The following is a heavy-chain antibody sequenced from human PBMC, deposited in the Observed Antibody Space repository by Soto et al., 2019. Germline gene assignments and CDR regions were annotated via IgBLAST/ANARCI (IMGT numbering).Heavy chain of an antibody. V-gene: IGHV5-51*01. D-gene: IGHD6-19*01. CDR1: GYMFTNYW. Sequence: GESLKISCKGSGYMFTNYWIGWVRQMPGKGLEWMGIIHGGDSNTRYSPSFDGQVTISTDKSINTAYLQWSSLKASDSAMYYCARRVTSSTGWDYWGQGTLVTVSS. J-gene: IGHJ4*02. CDR3: ARRVTSSTGWDY. CDR2: IHGGDSNT.